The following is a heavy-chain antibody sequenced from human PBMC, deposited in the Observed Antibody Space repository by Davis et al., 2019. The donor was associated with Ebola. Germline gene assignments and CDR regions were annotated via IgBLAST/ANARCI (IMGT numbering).Heavy chain of an antibody. D-gene: IGHD1-14*01. Sequence: GESLKISCAASGFTVSSNYMSWVRQAPGKGLEWVSVIYSGGSTYYADSVKGRFTISRDNSKNTLYLQMNSLRAEDTAVYYCTSTWSTIDYWGQGTLVTVSS. V-gene: IGHV3-53*01. CDR1: GFTVSSNY. J-gene: IGHJ4*02. CDR2: IYSGGST. CDR3: TSTWSTIDY.